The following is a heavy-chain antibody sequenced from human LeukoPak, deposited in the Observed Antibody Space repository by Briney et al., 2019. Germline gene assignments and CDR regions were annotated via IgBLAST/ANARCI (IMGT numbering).Heavy chain of an antibody. D-gene: IGHD3-9*01. J-gene: IGHJ3*02. CDR1: GLTFSSFI. CDR3: ARGPDILTVDAFDI. Sequence: PGGPLRLSCEASGLTFSSFIMNWARQAPGKGRGGGAKIKQDGSEKYYVDSVKGRFTISRDNAKNSLYLQMNSLRAEDTAVYYCARGPDILTVDAFDIWGQGTMVTVSS. V-gene: IGHV3-7*01. CDR2: IKQDGSEK.